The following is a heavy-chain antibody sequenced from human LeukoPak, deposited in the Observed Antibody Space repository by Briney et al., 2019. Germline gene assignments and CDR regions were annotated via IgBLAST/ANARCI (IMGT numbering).Heavy chain of an antibody. CDR2: IIPIFGTA. J-gene: IGHJ3*02. CDR3: ARAYYDSSGYYYEVVRAFDI. CDR1: GGTFSSYA. V-gene: IGHV1-69*05. D-gene: IGHD3-22*01. Sequence: GASVKVSCKASGGTFSSYAISWVRQAPGQGLEWVGGIIPIFGTANYAQKFQGRVTITTDESTSTAYMELSSLRSEDTAVYYCARAYYDSSGYYYEVVRAFDIWGQGTMVTVSS.